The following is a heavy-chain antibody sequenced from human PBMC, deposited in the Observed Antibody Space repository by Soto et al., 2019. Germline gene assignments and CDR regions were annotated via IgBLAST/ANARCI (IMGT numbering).Heavy chain of an antibody. Sequence: PGGSLRLSCTASGLPHSSFAMMWVRQAPGKGLECVSGIYGSGRGIEYADSVKGRFTISRDNSRNTLSLQMNSLRPDDTAVYFCDKDREVETTHPAGWFDPWGQGTLVTVSS. CDR1: GLPHSSFA. CDR2: IYGSGRGI. J-gene: IGHJ5*02. V-gene: IGHV3-23*01. CDR3: DKDREVETTHPAGWFDP. D-gene: IGHD2-21*02.